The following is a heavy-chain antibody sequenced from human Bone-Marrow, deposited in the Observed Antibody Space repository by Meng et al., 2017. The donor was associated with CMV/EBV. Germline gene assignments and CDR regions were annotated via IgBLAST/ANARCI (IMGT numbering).Heavy chain of an antibody. D-gene: IGHD6-6*01. CDR1: GYTFNTFD. J-gene: IGHJ4*02. CDR3: ARDLGPWSSSSLLGDY. CDR2: ISAYNGNT. Sequence: ASVKVSCKASGYTFNTFDINWVRQAPGQGLEWMGWISAYNGNTNYAQKLQGRVTMTTDTSTSTAYMELRSLRSDDTAVYYCARDLGPWSSSSLLGDYWGQGTLVTVSS. V-gene: IGHV1-18*01.